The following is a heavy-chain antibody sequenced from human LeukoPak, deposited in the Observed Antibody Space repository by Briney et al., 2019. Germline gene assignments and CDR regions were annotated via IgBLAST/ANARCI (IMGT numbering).Heavy chain of an antibody. CDR2: IYTTGST. J-gene: IGHJ4*02. V-gene: IGHV4-4*07. D-gene: IGHD6-19*01. Sequence: NPSETLSLTCTVAGGSISSYYWSWIRQPAGKGLEWIGRIYTTGSTNYNPSLKSRVNMSVDTPKNQFSLKLSSVTAADTAVYYCARQVAVAGKAGCDFWGQGTLVTVSS. CDR1: GGSISSYY. CDR3: ARQVAVAGKAGCDF.